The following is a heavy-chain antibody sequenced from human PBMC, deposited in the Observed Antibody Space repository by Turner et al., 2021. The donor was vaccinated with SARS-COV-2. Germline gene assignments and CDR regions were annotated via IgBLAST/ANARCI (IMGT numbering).Heavy chain of an antibody. CDR2: IHYIGTT. CDR1: GGSVSSSDHY. V-gene: IGHV4-39*01. CDR3: ARRGRASRFSFDY. Sequence: QLQLQESGPGLLKPSETLSLTCTVSGGSVSSSDHYWDWRRQPPGKGLDWIGSIHYIGTTYYNPSLKSRVTISVDTSKNQFSLNLTSVTAADTAVYFCARRGRASRFSFDYWGQGRLLTVSS. J-gene: IGHJ4*02. D-gene: IGHD1-26*01.